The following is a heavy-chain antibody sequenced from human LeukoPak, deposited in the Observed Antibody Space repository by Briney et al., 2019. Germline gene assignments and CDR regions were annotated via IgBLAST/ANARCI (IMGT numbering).Heavy chain of an antibody. V-gene: IGHV3-23*05. D-gene: IGHD6-13*01. CDR2: IDISGSNA. CDR1: GFTFSSHA. Sequence: GGSLRLSCAASGFTFSSHAMSWVRQAPGRGLEWVSSIDISGSNAYYADSVKGRFTISRDNSKNTLYLQMNSLRAEDTAVYYCAKMAQRGYSSSWFFDYWGQGTLVTVSS. J-gene: IGHJ4*02. CDR3: AKMAQRGYSSSWFFDY.